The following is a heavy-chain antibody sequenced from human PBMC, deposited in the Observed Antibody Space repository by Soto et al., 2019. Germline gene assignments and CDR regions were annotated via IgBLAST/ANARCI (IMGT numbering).Heavy chain of an antibody. CDR2: ISSSGDST. CDR3: ARDPSTGSADY. V-gene: IGHV3-23*01. D-gene: IGHD3-9*01. CDR1: GFTFSRYA. J-gene: IGHJ4*01. Sequence: GGSLRLSCAASGFTFSRYALNWVRQSPGKGLEWVSTISSSGDSTHYADSVKGRFTISRDNSKNTLSLQMNSLRAEDTAIYYCARDPSTGSADYWGHGTLVTVSS.